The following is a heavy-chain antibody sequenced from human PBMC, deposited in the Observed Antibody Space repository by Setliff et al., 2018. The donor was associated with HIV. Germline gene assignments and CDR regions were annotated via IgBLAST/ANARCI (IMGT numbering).Heavy chain of an antibody. D-gene: IGHD6-19*01. J-gene: IGHJ4*02. V-gene: IGHV4-39*07. CDR2: INHSGST. CDR3: ARLGVAGSRVN. Sequence: PSETLSLTCTVSGGSISSGGYYWSWIRQPPGKGLEWIGEINHSGSTNYNPSLKSRVTISVDTSKNQFSLKLSSVTAADTAVYYCARLGVAGSRVNWGQGTLVTVSS. CDR1: GGSISSGGYY.